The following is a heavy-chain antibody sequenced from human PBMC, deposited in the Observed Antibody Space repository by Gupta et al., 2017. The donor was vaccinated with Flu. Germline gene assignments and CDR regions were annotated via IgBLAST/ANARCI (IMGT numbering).Heavy chain of an antibody. CDR2: IYTSGST. V-gene: IGHV4-4*07. CDR3: ARDRYGYYDSSGYYSHWYFDL. D-gene: IGHD3-22*01. J-gene: IGHJ2*01. Sequence: QVQLQESGPGLVKPSETLSLTCTVSGGSISSYYWSWIRQPAGKGLEWIGRIYTSGSTNYNPSLKSRVTMSVDTSKNQFSLKLSSVTAADTAVYYCARDRYGYYDSSGYYSHWYFDLWGRGTLVTVSS. CDR1: GGSISSYY.